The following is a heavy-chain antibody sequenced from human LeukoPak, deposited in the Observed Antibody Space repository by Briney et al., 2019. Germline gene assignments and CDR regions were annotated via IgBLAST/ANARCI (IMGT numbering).Heavy chain of an antibody. CDR1: GFTFSSFS. J-gene: IGHJ4*02. Sequence: PGGSLRLSRAASGFTFSSFSMNWVRQAPGKGLEWVSSVSSSSSYLYYADSVKGRFTISRDNAKNSLYLQMNSLRAEDTAVYYCARRDSTNVGSSSDYWGQGTLVTVSS. D-gene: IGHD6-6*01. CDR2: VSSSSSYL. V-gene: IGHV3-21*01. CDR3: ARRDSTNVGSSSDY.